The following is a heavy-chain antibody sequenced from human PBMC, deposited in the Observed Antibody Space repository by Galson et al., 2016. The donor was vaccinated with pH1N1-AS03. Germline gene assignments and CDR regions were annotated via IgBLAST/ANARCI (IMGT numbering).Heavy chain of an antibody. Sequence: SLRLSCAASGFTFSDYYMSWIRQAPGKGLEWISCITSSGGSGPTIYYADSVKGRFTISRDNAKHPLYLQMNSLRADDTAVYYCARCWYDIWPVYLADPFDYWGQGALVTVSS. CDR2: ITSSGGSGPTI. D-gene: IGHD3-9*01. CDR3: ARCWYDIWPVYLADPFDY. V-gene: IGHV3-11*01. CDR1: GFTFSDYY. J-gene: IGHJ4*02.